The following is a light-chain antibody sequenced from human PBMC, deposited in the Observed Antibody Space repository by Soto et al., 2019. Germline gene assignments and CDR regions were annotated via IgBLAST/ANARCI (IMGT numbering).Light chain of an antibody. Sequence: QSVLTQPPSVSGAPGQRVTISCTGSSSNIGAGYDVHWYQQLPGTAPKLLIYGNSNRPSGVPDRFSGSKSGTSASLAIIGFQAEDEADYYCQSYDSTLSGYVFGTGTKVTAL. J-gene: IGLJ1*01. CDR1: SSNIGAGYD. V-gene: IGLV1-40*01. CDR2: GNS. CDR3: QSYDSTLSGYV.